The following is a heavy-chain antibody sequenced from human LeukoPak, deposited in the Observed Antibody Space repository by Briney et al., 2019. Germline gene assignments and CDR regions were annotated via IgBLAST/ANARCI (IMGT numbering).Heavy chain of an antibody. D-gene: IGHD6-13*01. J-gene: IGHJ4*02. CDR2: IYYSGST. CDR1: GGSISSYY. V-gene: IGHV4-59*08. Sequence: PSETLSLTCTVSGGSISSYYWSWIRQPPGKGLEWIGYIYYSGSTNYSPSLKSRVTISVDTSKNQFSLKLSSVTAADTAVYYCARSLIAAAYFDYWGQGTLVTVSS. CDR3: ARSLIAAAYFDY.